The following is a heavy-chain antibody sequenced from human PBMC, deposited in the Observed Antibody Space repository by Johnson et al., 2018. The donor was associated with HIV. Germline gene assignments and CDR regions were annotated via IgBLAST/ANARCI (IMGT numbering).Heavy chain of an antibody. J-gene: IGHJ3*02. V-gene: IGHV3-9*01. D-gene: IGHD3-16*01. CDR1: GFTFDDYA. CDR3: ARGGSDAFDI. Sequence: VQLVESGGGLVQPGRSLRLSCAASGFTFDDYAMHWVRQAPGKGLEWVSGISWNSGSIDYADSVKGRFTISRDNAKKSLYVQMKSLRAADTALYYCARGGSDAFDIWGQGTMVTVSS. CDR2: ISWNSGSI.